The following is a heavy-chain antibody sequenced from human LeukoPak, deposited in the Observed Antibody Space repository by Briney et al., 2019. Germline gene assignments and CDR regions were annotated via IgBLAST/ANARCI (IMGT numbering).Heavy chain of an antibody. J-gene: IGHJ4*02. Sequence: ASVKVSCKVSGYTLTELSMHWVRQAPGKGLEWMGGFDPEDGETIYAQKFQGRVTMTEDTSTDTAYMELSSLRSEDTAVYYFAIPGGSSRDFDYWGQGTLVTVPS. CDR3: AIPGGSSRDFDY. V-gene: IGHV1-24*01. CDR2: FDPEDGET. CDR1: GYTLTELS. D-gene: IGHD6-13*01.